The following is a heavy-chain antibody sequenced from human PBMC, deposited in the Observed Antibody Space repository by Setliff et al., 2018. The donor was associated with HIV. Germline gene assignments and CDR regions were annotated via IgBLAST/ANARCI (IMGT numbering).Heavy chain of an antibody. CDR3: ASLNGFCSGRNCLPRGYFDS. Sequence: ASVKVSCKASGGTFSNYAISWVRQAPGQGLEWMGGIIPIFGSTKYAQHFQGRLTITADESTNTVYMELNSLTSEDTAVYYCASLNGFCSGRNCLPRGYFDSWGQGTLVTVSS. CDR1: GGTFSNYA. D-gene: IGHD2-15*01. V-gene: IGHV1-69*13. J-gene: IGHJ4*02. CDR2: IIPIFGST.